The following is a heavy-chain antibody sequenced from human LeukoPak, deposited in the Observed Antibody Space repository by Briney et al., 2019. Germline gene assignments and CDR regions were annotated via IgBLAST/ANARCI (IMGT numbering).Heavy chain of an antibody. Sequence: GGSLRLSCVVSGLTFSTCVVHWFRQAPGKGLDWVAAMSDDGSRKHYADSVQGRFSISRDDSNNAAFLEMDGLRPEDTSVYYCAKEGGTSGRAGYFDLWGRGTLVTVSS. D-gene: IGHD2-2*01. CDR2: MSDDGSRK. CDR3: AKEGGTSGRAGYFDL. CDR1: GLTFSTCV. V-gene: IGHV3-30-3*01. J-gene: IGHJ2*01.